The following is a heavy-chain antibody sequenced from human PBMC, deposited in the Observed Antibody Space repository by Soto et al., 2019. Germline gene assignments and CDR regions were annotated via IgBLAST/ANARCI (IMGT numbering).Heavy chain of an antibody. Sequence: QVQLVQSGAEVKKPGSSVKVSCKASGRTFSSYAISWVRQAPGQGLEWMGGIIPIFGTADYAQKFQGRVTITADESTSTAYMDLSSLRSEDTAVYYCARHPGGNHYYYGMDVWGQGTTVTVSS. CDR2: IIPIFGTA. D-gene: IGHD3-16*01. J-gene: IGHJ6*02. V-gene: IGHV1-69*12. CDR1: GRTFSSYA. CDR3: ARHPGGNHYYYGMDV.